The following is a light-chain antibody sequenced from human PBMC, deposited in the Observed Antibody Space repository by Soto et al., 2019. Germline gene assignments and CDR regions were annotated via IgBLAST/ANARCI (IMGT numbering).Light chain of an antibody. V-gene: IGLV2-14*01. CDR3: SLYTSSSTLYV. J-gene: IGLJ1*01. CDR2: DVS. CDR1: SSDVGSYNY. Sequence: QSALTQPASVSGSPGQSITISCTGTSSDVGSYNYVSWYQQHPGKAPKLMIYDVSNRPSGVSNRFSGSKSGNTASLTISGLQAEDEADYYCSLYTSSSTLYVFGTGTKLTVL.